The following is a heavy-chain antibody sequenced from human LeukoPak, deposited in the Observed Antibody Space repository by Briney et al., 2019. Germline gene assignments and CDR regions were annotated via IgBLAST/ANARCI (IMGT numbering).Heavy chain of an antibody. D-gene: IGHD3-22*01. CDR1: GFTFSSYE. CDR2: ISSSGSTI. V-gene: IGHV3-48*03. Sequence: GGSLRLSCAASGFTFSSYEMNWVRQAPGKGLEWVSYISSSGSTIYYADSVKGRFTISRDNAKNSLYLQMNSLRAEDTAIYYCARGIGKDYYDSSVWGQGTLVTVSS. J-gene: IGHJ4*02. CDR3: ARGIGKDYYDSSV.